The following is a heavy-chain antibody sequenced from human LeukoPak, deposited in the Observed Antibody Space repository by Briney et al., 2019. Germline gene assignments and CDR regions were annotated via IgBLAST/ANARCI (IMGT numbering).Heavy chain of an antibody. J-gene: IGHJ4*02. D-gene: IGHD3-22*01. V-gene: IGHV4-4*07. Sequence: SETLSLTCTVSGGSISSYYWSWIRQPAGKGLEWIGRIYTSGSTNYNPSLKSRVTMSVDTSKNQFSLKLSSVTAADTAAYYCARDFDDSSGYYWMSFDYWGQGTLVTVSS. CDR1: GGSISSYY. CDR2: IYTSGST. CDR3: ARDFDDSSGYYWMSFDY.